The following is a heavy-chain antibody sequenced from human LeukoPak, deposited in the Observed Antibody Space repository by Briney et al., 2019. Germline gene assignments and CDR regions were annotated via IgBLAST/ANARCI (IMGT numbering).Heavy chain of an antibody. V-gene: IGHV4-59*08. CDR2: IYYSGST. Sequence: SETLSLTCTVSGGSISSYYWSWIRQPPGKGLEWIGYIYYSGSTNYNPSLKSRVTISVDTSKNQFSLKLSSVTAADTAVYYCARGVPNSSWYPSWFDPWGQGTLVTVSS. CDR3: ARGVPNSSWYPSWFDP. D-gene: IGHD6-13*01. J-gene: IGHJ5*02. CDR1: GGSISSYY.